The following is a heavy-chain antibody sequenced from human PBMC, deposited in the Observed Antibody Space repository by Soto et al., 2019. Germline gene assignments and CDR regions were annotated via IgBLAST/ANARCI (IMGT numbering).Heavy chain of an antibody. V-gene: IGHV4-34*01. J-gene: IGHJ6*03. Sequence: QVQLQQWGAGLLKPSETLSLTCAVYGGSFSGYYWSWIRQPPGKGLEWIGEINHSGSTNYNPSLKSRGTISVDTSKNQFSLKLSSVTAADTAVYYCARRPMGYTRTYYYYYMDVWGKGTTVTVSS. CDR1: GGSFSGYY. CDR3: ARRPMGYTRTYYYYYMDV. D-gene: IGHD6-13*01. CDR2: INHSGST.